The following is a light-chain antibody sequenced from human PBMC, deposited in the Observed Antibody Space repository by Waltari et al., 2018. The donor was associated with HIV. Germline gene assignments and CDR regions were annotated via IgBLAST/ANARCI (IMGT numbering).Light chain of an antibody. Sequence: EIVLTQSPGTLCLSLGERATRSCRASQSISSDLAWYQQKLGQAPRRLIYDASNRATGIPARFGDSGSVTDFTLTISILEPEDFAVYYCQQRSSWPTFCGWTTLEIK. CDR3: QQRSSWPT. CDR2: DAS. V-gene: IGKV3-11*01. CDR1: QSISSD. J-gene: IGKJ4*01.